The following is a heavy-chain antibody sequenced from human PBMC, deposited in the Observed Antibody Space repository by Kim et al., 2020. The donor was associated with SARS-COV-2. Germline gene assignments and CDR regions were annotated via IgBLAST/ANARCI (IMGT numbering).Heavy chain of an antibody. CDR3: ARGGDY. J-gene: IGHJ4*02. D-gene: IGHD3-16*01. CDR2: PGDPAT. Sequence: PGDPATRYSPSLQGQVTISADKSISTAYLQWSSLKASDTAMYYCARGGDYWGQGTLVTVSS. V-gene: IGHV5-51*01.